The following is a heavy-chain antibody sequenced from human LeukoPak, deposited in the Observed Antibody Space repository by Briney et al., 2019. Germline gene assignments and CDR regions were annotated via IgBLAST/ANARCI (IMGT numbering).Heavy chain of an antibody. CDR2: INPSGGST. CDR3: ARDLLLGGYDG. CDR1: GYTFTSYY. J-gene: IGHJ3*01. V-gene: IGHV1-46*01. Sequence: GASVKVSCKASGYTFTSYYMHWVRQAPGQGLEWMGIINPSGGSTSYAQKFQGRVTMTRDMSTSTVYMELSSLRSEDTAVYYCARDLLLGGYDGWGQGTMVTVSS. D-gene: IGHD5-12*01.